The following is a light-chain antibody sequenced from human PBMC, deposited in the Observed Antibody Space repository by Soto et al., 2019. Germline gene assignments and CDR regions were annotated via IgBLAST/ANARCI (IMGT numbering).Light chain of an antibody. CDR1: QSVSST. J-gene: IGKJ5*01. Sequence: EIVMTQSPATLSVSPGERATLSCRASQSVSSTLAWYQQKPGQVPRLLIYVASTRATGVPARFSGSGSGTEFTLTISSLQPEDFAVYYCQQYNKWPHTFGQGTRLEIK. CDR3: QQYNKWPHT. V-gene: IGKV3-15*01. CDR2: VAS.